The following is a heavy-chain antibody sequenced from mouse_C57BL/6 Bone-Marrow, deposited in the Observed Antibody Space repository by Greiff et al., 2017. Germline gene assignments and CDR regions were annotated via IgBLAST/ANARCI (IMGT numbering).Heavy chain of an antibody. Sequence: EVKLMESGGGLVQPGGSLKLSCAASGFTFSSYAMSWVRQTPEKRLEWVATISDGGSYTYYPDNVKGRFTISRDNAKNNLYLQMSHLKSEDTAMYYCARDDYGPPYYFDYWGQGTTLTVSA. CDR3: ARDDYGPPYYFDY. J-gene: IGHJ2*01. CDR2: ISDGGSYT. V-gene: IGHV5-4*01. CDR1: GFTFSSYA. D-gene: IGHD1-1*01.